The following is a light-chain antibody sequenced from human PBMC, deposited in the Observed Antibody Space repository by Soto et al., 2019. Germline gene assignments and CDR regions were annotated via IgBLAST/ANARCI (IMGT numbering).Light chain of an antibody. V-gene: IGKV3-20*01. J-gene: IGKJ5*01. CDR3: QQYGSSPPRIT. CDR2: GAS. CDR1: QSVSNNY. Sequence: EIVLTQSPGTLSLSPGERATLSCRASQSVSNNYLAWYQQKPGQAPRLLIYGASNRATGIPDRFSGSGSGTDFTLTISRLEPEDFAVYYCQQYGSSPPRITFGQGTRLENK.